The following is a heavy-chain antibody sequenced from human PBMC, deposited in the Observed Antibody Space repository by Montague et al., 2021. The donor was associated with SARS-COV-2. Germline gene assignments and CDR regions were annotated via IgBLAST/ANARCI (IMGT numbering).Heavy chain of an antibody. V-gene: IGHV4-39*01. CDR3: ARRGRGSGILTGYRDGFDI. Sequence: SETLSLTCTVSGGSIGSNTNYWNWIRQPPGKGLEWIGSPPYSGTTYYNPSLKSRVTISVDTSKNQFSLKLSSVTATDTAVYYCARRGRGSGILTGYRDGFDIWGRGTMVTVSS. D-gene: IGHD3-9*01. CDR1: GGSIGSNTNY. CDR2: PPYSGTT. J-gene: IGHJ3*02.